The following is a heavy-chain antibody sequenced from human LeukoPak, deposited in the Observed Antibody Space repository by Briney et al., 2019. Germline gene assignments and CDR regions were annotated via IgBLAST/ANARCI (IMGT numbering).Heavy chain of an antibody. CDR2: ISWKSGSI. J-gene: IGHJ4*02. CDR1: GFTFDDYA. Sequence: GRSLRLSCAASGFTFDDYAMHWVRQAPGKGLEWVSGISWKSGSIGYADSAKGRFTISRDNAKNSLYLQMNSLRTEDTALYYCAKGYCSSTSCLFDYWGQGTLVTVSS. D-gene: IGHD2-2*01. V-gene: IGHV3-9*01. CDR3: AKGYCSSTSCLFDY.